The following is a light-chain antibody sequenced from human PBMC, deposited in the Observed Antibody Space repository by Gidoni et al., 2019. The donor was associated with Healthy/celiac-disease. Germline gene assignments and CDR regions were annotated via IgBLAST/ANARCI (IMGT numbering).Light chain of an antibody. Sequence: AIRMTHSPSSFSASTGDRVTITCRASQGISSYLAWYQQKPGKAPKLLIYAASTLQSGVPSRFSGSGSGTDFTLTISSLQSEDFATYYCQQYYSYPLTFGQGTKVEIK. CDR1: QGISSY. CDR2: AAS. V-gene: IGKV1-8*01. J-gene: IGKJ1*01. CDR3: QQYYSYPLT.